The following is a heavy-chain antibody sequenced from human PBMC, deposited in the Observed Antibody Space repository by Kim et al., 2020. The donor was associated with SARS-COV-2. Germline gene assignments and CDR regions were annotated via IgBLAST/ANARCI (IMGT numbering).Heavy chain of an antibody. V-gene: IGHV4-39*01. CDR2: IYYTGST. Sequence: SETLSLTCTVSGGSISSSSYYWGWIRQPPGKGPEWIGHIYYTGSTYYNESLKSRVTISVDTSKNQFSVELSSVTAADTAVYYCARSIIRYYFDYWGQGTLVAVSS. J-gene: IGHJ4*02. CDR3: ARSIIRYYFDY. CDR1: GGSISSSSYY. D-gene: IGHD3-3*01.